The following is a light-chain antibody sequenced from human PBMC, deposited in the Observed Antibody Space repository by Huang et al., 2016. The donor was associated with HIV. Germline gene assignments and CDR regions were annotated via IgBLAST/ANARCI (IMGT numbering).Light chain of an antibody. CDR2: DAS. CDR1: QDISKY. Sequence: DIQMTQSPSALSASVGDRVTITCQASQDISKYLNWYQQKPGKAPKLLIYDASNLRTGVPSRFSGSGSGTHFIFTISGLQPEDIATYYCQQYDNLLLTSGGGTKVEIK. CDR3: QQYDNLLLT. J-gene: IGKJ4*01. V-gene: IGKV1-33*01.